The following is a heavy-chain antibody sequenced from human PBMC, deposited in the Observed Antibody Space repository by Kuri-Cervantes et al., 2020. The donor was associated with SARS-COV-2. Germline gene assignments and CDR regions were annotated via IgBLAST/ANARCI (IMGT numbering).Heavy chain of an antibody. J-gene: IGHJ4*02. Sequence: GESLKISCAASGFTFSGHWIHWVRQAPGKGLVWVSRINPDGSYTNNADSVKGRFTISRDSSKNMVYLQMNSLRVEDTGVYYCAKGYSYGYWGTFDSWGQGTLVTVSS. D-gene: IGHD5-18*01. V-gene: IGHV3-74*01. CDR1: GFTFSGHW. CDR3: AKGYSYGYWGTFDS. CDR2: INPDGSYT.